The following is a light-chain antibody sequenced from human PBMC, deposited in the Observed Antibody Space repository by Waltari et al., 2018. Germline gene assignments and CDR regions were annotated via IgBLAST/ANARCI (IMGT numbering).Light chain of an antibody. Sequence: QSVLTQPPSLSGAPGPRVTITCAGNSSNLGAGFDVHWYQQFPGSAPRLLISVNNNRPSGVPDRFSASKSGTSASLAVSGLQAQDEADYYCQSYDISLSAYVFGGGTKLTVL. CDR2: VNN. CDR1: SSNLGAGFD. V-gene: IGLV1-40*01. J-gene: IGLJ3*02. CDR3: QSYDISLSAYV.